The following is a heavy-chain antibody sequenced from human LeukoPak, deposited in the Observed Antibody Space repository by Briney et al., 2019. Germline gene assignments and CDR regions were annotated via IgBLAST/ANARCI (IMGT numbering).Heavy chain of an antibody. V-gene: IGHV4-61*02. CDR2: IYTSGST. CDR1: GGSISSGSYY. CDR3: ARASSIRRMIVVVKDAFDI. Sequence: PSETLSLTCTVSGGSISSGSYYWSWIRQPAGKGLEWIGRIYTSGSTNYNPSLKSRVTISVDTSKNQFSLKLSSVTAADTAVYYCARASSIRRMIVVVKDAFDIWGQGTMVTVSS. D-gene: IGHD3-22*01. J-gene: IGHJ3*02.